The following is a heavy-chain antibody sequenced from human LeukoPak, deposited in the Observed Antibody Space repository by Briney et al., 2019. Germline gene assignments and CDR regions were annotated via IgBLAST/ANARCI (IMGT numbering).Heavy chain of an antibody. CDR2: ISSSSSYI. Sequence: GGSLRLSCAASGFTFSSYSMNWVRQAPGKGLEWVSSISSSSSYIYYADSVKGRFTISRDNAKNSLYLQMNSLRAEDTAVYYCARAGGLAARDYWGQGTLVTVSS. J-gene: IGHJ4*02. V-gene: IGHV3-21*01. CDR3: ARAGGLAARDY. D-gene: IGHD6-6*01. CDR1: GFTFSSYS.